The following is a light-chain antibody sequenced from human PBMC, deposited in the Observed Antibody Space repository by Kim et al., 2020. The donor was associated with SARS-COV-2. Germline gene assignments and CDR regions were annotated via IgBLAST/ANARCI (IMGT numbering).Light chain of an antibody. Sequence: LSPGERATLACRASQSVSTYVAWYQHKPGQAPRLLIHDASNRATGIPPRFSGSGSGTDFTLTISSLEPEDFAIYYCQQRSNWPPTFGGGTKLEI. J-gene: IGKJ4*01. V-gene: IGKV3-11*01. CDR1: QSVSTY. CDR2: DAS. CDR3: QQRSNWPPT.